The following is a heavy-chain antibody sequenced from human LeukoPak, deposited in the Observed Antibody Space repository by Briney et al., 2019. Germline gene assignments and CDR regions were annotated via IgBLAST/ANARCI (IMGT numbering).Heavy chain of an antibody. V-gene: IGHV3-30-3*01. Sequence: GGSLRLSCAASGFTFSSYAMHWVRQAPGKGLEWVAVISYDGSNKYYAGSVKGRFTISRDNSKNTLYLQMNSLRAEDTAVYYCARDFGYGDFWSGYYAHYYYYGMDVWGQGTTVTVSS. D-gene: IGHD3-3*01. CDR1: GFTFSSYA. CDR3: ARDFGYGDFWSGYYAHYYYYGMDV. J-gene: IGHJ6*02. CDR2: ISYDGSNK.